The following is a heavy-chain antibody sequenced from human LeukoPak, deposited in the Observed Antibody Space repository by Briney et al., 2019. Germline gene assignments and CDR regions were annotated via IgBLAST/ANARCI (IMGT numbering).Heavy chain of an antibody. D-gene: IGHD1-1*01. V-gene: IGHV3-30*02. J-gene: IGHJ4*02. CDR1: GFTFSSYG. Sequence: QPGGSLRLSCAASGFTFSSYGMHWVRQAPGKGLEWVAFIRYDGSNKYYADSVKGRFTISRDNSKNSLYLQMNSLRTEDTALYYCAKDGEAGTTCSEWGQGTLVTVSS. CDR3: AKDGEAGTTCSE. CDR2: IRYDGSNK.